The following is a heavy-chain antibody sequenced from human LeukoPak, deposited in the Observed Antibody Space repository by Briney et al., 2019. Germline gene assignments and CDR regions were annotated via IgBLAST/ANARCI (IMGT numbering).Heavy chain of an antibody. CDR3: ARFVGAVAGRNYYYYYYMDV. Sequence: SETLSLTCTVSGGAISTYYWSWIRQPAGKGLDWIGRIYSSGRTNHNPSLTSRVTLSVDTSKNQFSLRLSSVTAADTAVYYCARFVGAVAGRNYYYYYYMDVWGKGTTVTDSS. J-gene: IGHJ6*03. D-gene: IGHD6-19*01. CDR1: GGAISTYY. V-gene: IGHV4-4*07. CDR2: IYSSGRT.